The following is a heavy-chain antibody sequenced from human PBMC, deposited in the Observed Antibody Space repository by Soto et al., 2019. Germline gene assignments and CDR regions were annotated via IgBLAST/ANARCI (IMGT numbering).Heavy chain of an antibody. V-gene: IGHV4-34*01. CDR3: ASYEYSSSSGRFDP. D-gene: IGHD6-6*01. Sequence: SETLSLTCAVYGGSFSGYYWSWIRQPPGKGLEWIGEINHSGSTNYNPSLKSRVTISVDTSKNQFSLKLSSVTAADTAVYYCASYEYSSSSGRFDPRGQGTLVTVSS. CDR1: GGSFSGYY. J-gene: IGHJ5*02. CDR2: INHSGST.